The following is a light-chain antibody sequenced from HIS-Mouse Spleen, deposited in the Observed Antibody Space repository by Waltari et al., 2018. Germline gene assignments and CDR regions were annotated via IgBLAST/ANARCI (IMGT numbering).Light chain of an antibody. CDR1: ALPKKY. V-gene: IGLV3-10*01. CDR2: EDS. CDR3: YSTDSSGNHRV. J-gene: IGLJ2*01. Sequence: SYELTQPPSVSVSPGQTHRITCSGDALPKKYAYWYQQKSGQAPVLVIYEDSKRPSGIPERFSGSSSGTMATLTISGAQVEDEADYYCYSTDSSGNHRVFGGGTKLTVL.